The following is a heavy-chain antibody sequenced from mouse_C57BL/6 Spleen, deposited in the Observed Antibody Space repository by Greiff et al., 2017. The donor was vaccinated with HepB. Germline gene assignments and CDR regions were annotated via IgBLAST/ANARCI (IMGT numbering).Heavy chain of an antibody. V-gene: IGHV1-82*01. CDR2: IYPGDGDT. D-gene: IGHD2-2*01. CDR1: GYAFSSSW. J-gene: IGHJ3*01. CDR3: AWGYFAY. Sequence: QVQLQQSGPELVKPGASVKISCKASGYAFSSSWMNWVKQRPGKGLEWIGRIYPGDGDTNYNGKFKGKATLTADKSSSTAYMELSSLTSEDSAVYYCAWGYFAYWGKGTRVTGSA.